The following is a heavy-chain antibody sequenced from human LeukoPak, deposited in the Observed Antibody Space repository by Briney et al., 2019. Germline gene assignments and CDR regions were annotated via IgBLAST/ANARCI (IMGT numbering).Heavy chain of an antibody. CDR3: AAGGITGTTWTFYYYYYGMDV. J-gene: IGHJ6*02. V-gene: IGHV1-2*02. CDR1: GYTFTGYY. CDR2: INPNSGGT. Sequence: ASVKVSCKASGYTFTGYYMHWVRQAPGQGLEWMGWINPNSGGTNYAQKFQGRVTMTRDTSISTAYMELSSLRSEDTAVYYCAAGGITGTTWTFYYYYYGMDVWGQGTTVTVSS. D-gene: IGHD1-7*01.